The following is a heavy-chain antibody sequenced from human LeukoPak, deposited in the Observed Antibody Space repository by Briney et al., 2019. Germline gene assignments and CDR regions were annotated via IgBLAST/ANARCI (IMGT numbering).Heavy chain of an antibody. J-gene: IGHJ6*03. CDR3: ARSSSDYYYYYYMDV. Sequence: GGSLRLSCAASGFTFSDYYMSWIRQAPGKGLGWVSYISSSGSTIYYADSVKGRFTISRDNAKNSLYLQMNSLRAEDTAVYYCARSSSDYYYYYYMDVWGKGTTVTVSS. D-gene: IGHD6-6*01. V-gene: IGHV3-11*04. CDR1: GFTFSDYY. CDR2: ISSSGSTI.